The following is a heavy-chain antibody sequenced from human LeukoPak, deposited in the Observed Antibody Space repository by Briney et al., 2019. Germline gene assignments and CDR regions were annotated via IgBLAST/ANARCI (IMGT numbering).Heavy chain of an antibody. Sequence: GGSLRLSCAASGFTFSSYAMHWVRQAPGKGLEWVAVISYDGSNKYYADSVKGRFTISRDNSKNTLYLQMNSLRAEDTAVYYCARDHPVRLQLGGYFDYWGQGTLVTVSS. V-gene: IGHV3-30-3*01. CDR2: ISYDGSNK. D-gene: IGHD5-24*01. J-gene: IGHJ4*02. CDR1: GFTFSSYA. CDR3: ARDHPVRLQLGGYFDY.